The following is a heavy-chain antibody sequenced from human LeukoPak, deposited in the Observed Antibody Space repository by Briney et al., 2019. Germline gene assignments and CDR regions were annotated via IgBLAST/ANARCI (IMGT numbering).Heavy chain of an antibody. J-gene: IGHJ6*02. Sequence: ASVKVSCKASGYTFTSYGISWVRQAPGQGLEWMGWINAGNGNTKYSQKFQGRVTITRDTSASTAYMELSSLRSEDTAVYYCARDQKHHYYYYGMDVWGQGTTVTVSS. CDR3: ARDQKHHYYYYGMDV. CDR1: GYTFTSYG. D-gene: IGHD2-21*01. V-gene: IGHV1-3*01. CDR2: INAGNGNT.